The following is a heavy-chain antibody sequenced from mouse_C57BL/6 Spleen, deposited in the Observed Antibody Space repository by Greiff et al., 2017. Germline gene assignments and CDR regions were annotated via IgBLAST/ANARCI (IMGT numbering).Heavy chain of an antibody. CDR3: ARDYGSSSFDY. CDR2: ISDGGSYT. V-gene: IGHV5-4*01. D-gene: IGHD1-1*01. J-gene: IGHJ2*01. CDR1: GFTFSSYA. Sequence: EVQLVESGGGLVKPGGSLKLSCAASGFTFSSYAMSWVRQTPEKRLEWVATISDGGSYTYYPDNVKGRFTISRDNAKNNLYLQMSHLKSEDTATYYCARDYGSSSFDYWGQGTTLTVSS.